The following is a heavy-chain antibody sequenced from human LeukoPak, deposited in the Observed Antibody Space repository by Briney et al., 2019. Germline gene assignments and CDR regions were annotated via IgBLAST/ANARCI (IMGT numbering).Heavy chain of an antibody. Sequence: SETLSLPCAVYGGSFSGYYWSWIRQPPGKGLEWIGEINHSGSTNYNPSLKSRVTISVDTSKNQFSLKLSSVTAAGTAVYYCARAGTLLWFGELYYWGQGTLVTVSS. CDR1: GGSFSGYY. V-gene: IGHV4-34*01. CDR2: INHSGST. J-gene: IGHJ4*02. D-gene: IGHD3-10*01. CDR3: ARAGTLLWFGELYY.